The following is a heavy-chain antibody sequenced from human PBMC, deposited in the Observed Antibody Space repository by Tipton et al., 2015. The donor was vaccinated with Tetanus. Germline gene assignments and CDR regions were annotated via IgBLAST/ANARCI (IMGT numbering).Heavy chain of an antibody. V-gene: IGHV4-59*01. CDR3: ARRSYCTSTRCFDAFDL. CDR1: GDPMTRYY. CDR2: IFHSGST. J-gene: IGHJ3*01. D-gene: IGHD2-2*01. Sequence: TLSLTCTVSGDPMTRYYWSWIRQPPGKGLEWISYIFHSGSTNYNPSLKSRVTISMDTSKNQIYLKLNSVTAADTAVYFCARRSYCTSTRCFDAFDLWGPGTRVTVSS.